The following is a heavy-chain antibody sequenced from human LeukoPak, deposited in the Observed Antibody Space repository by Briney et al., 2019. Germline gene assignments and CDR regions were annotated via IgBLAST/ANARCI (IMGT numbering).Heavy chain of an antibody. Sequence: SCKASGGTFSSYAISWVRQAPGKGLEWVAVISYDGSNKYYTDSVKGRFTISRDNSKNTLYLQMNSLRAEDTAVYYCARDSSSWRYYYYYYMDVWGKGTTVTVSS. D-gene: IGHD6-13*01. CDR1: GGTFSSYA. V-gene: IGHV3-30*04. CDR2: ISYDGSNK. J-gene: IGHJ6*03. CDR3: ARDSSSWRYYYYYYMDV.